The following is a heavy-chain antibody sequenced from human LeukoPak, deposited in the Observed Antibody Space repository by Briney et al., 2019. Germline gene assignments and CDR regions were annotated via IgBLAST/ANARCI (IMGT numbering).Heavy chain of an antibody. D-gene: IGHD3-16*02. CDR1: GFTFSSYS. CDR2: ISSSSSYI. V-gene: IGHV3-21*01. CDR3: ARFGGVIVIPAFDI. J-gene: IGHJ3*02. Sequence: GGSLRLSCAASGFTFSSYSMNWVRQAPGKGLEWVSSISSSSSYIYYADSMKGRFTISRDNAKNSLYLQMNSLRAEDTAVYYCARFGGVIVIPAFDIWGQGTMVTVSS.